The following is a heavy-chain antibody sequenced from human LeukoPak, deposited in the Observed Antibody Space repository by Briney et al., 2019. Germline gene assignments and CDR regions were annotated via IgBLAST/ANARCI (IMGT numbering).Heavy chain of an antibody. CDR2: ISTSSSYI. V-gene: IGHV3-21*01. CDR3: ARGRQNSGSYSDAFDI. Sequence: GGSLRLSCAASGFTFSRNSMNWVRQAPGKGLEWVSYISTSSSYIYYADSVKGRFTISRHNAKNSLYLQMNSLRAEDTAVYYCARGRQNSGSYSDAFDIWGQGTMVTVSS. D-gene: IGHD1-26*01. CDR1: GFTFSRNS. J-gene: IGHJ3*02.